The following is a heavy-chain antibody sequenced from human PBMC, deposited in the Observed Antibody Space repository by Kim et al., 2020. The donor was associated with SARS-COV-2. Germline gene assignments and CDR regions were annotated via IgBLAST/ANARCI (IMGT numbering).Heavy chain of an antibody. CDR2: VYTSGST. Sequence: TLSLTCTASGGSISGYYWSWIRQPAGKGPEWIGHVYTSGSTQYNPSLRSRGTMSVDASKNQFSLKMSSVTAADTAVYYCARGGASSKYFDLWGRGTLVTVSS. CDR1: GGSISGYY. V-gene: IGHV4-4*07. J-gene: IGHJ2*01. D-gene: IGHD2-2*01. CDR3: ARGGASSKYFDL.